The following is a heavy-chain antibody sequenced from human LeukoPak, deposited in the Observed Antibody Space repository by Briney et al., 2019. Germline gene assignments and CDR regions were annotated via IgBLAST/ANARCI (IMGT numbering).Heavy chain of an antibody. D-gene: IGHD3-22*01. Sequence: EGSLRLSCAASGFTFSSYSMNWVRQAPGKGLEWVSSISSSSSYIYYADSVKGRFTISRDNAKNSLYLRMNSLRAEDTAVYYCASLTMIADWGQGTLVTVSS. J-gene: IGHJ4*02. CDR2: ISSSSSYI. V-gene: IGHV3-21*01. CDR3: ASLTMIAD. CDR1: GFTFSSYS.